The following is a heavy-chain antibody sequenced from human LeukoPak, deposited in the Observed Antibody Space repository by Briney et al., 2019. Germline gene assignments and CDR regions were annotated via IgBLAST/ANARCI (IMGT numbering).Heavy chain of an antibody. D-gene: IGHD3-22*01. CDR3: VYYYDSSGYYSDY. CDR2: ISGSGGST. V-gene: IGHV3-23*01. J-gene: IGHJ4*02. Sequence: GGSLRLSCAASGFTFSSYAMSWVRQAPGKGLEWVSAISGSGGSTYYADSVKGRFTISRDNSKNTLYLQMNSLRAEDTAVYYCVYYYDSSGYYSDYWGQGTLLPSPQ. CDR1: GFTFSSYA.